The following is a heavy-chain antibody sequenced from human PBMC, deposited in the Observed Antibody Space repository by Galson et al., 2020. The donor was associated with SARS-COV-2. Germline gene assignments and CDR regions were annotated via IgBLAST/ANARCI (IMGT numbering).Heavy chain of an antibody. CDR1: GFTFSSHG. CDR2: IGDDGRTT. CDR3: VRGRPVGSTPHPLDC. D-gene: IGHD1-26*01. Sequence: GESLKISCAASGFTFSSHGMRWVRQAPGKGLEWVSSIGDDGRTTRYADSGKGRFTSSRDNSKNTLYLQKNSLRAEDTAMYYCVRGRPVGSTPHPLDCWGQGTRFTFSS. J-gene: IGHJ4*02. V-gene: IGHV3-23*01.